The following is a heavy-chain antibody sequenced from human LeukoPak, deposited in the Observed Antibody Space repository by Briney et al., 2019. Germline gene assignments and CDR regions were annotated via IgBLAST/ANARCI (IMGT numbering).Heavy chain of an antibody. CDR2: ISSSGSTI. Sequence: GGSLRLSCAASGFTFSSYEMNWVRQAPGKGLEWVSYISSSGSTIYYADSVKGRFTISRDNSKNTLYLQMNSLRAEDTAVYYCAKAGYSSSWYSQFYYYYYYMDVWGKGTTVTVSS. D-gene: IGHD6-13*01. CDR1: GFTFSSYE. J-gene: IGHJ6*03. V-gene: IGHV3-48*03. CDR3: AKAGYSSSWYSQFYYYYYYMDV.